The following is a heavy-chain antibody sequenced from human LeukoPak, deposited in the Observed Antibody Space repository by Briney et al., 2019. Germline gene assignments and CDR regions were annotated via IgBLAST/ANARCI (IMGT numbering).Heavy chain of an antibody. V-gene: IGHV3-7*01. CDR2: IKQDGSEK. Sequence: GGSLRLSCAAPGFNFSSYWMSWVRQAPGKGLEWVDNIKQDGSEKYYADSVKGRFTISRDNAKNSLYLQMNSLRAEDTAVYYCALECGGDCSESAFDIWGQGTMVTVSP. CDR1: GFNFSSYW. CDR3: ALECGGDCSESAFDI. J-gene: IGHJ3*02. D-gene: IGHD2-21*02.